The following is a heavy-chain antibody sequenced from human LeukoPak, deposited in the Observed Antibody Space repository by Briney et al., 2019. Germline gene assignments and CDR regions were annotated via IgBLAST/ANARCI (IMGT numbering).Heavy chain of an antibody. V-gene: IGHV1-3*01. CDR1: GYTFTSYA. CDR3: AIRGYYDSSGYYYY. CDR2: ISAGNGNT. D-gene: IGHD3-22*01. Sequence: ASVKVSCKASGYTFTSYAMHWVRQAPGQRLEWMGWISAGNGNTKYSQKFQGRVTITRDTSASTAYMELSSLRSEDTAVYYCAIRGYYDSSGYYYYWGQGTLVTVSS. J-gene: IGHJ4*02.